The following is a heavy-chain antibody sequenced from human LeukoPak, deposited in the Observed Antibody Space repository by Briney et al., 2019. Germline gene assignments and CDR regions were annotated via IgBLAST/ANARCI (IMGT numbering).Heavy chain of an antibody. CDR2: IRGDGGET. CDR3: GRDAVLESGSIDY. J-gene: IGHJ4*01. Sequence: GGSLRLSCAASGFTFTNHWMHWVRQVPGKGLAWISRIRGDGGETNYADSVRGRFTTSRDNAKNLLYLQMDSLGAEDTAVYYCGRDAVLESGSIDYWGHGVLVAVSS. D-gene: IGHD3-10*01. V-gene: IGHV3-74*01. CDR1: GFTFTNHW.